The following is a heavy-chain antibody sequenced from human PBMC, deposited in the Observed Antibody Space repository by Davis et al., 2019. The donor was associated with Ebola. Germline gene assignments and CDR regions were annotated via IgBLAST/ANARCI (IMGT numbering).Heavy chain of an antibody. D-gene: IGHD3-22*01. J-gene: IGHJ5*02. Sequence: PSETLSLTCRVSGDSITSQYCNWIRQAAGEKLEWIGRIYSSGSTNYNPSLKSRVTMSVDSSKNRFSLKLTSMTAADTAVYYCAGGSITMTPGLLTTWGQGTLVTVSS. CDR2: IYSSGST. CDR1: GDSITSQY. CDR3: AGGSITMTPGLLTT. V-gene: IGHV4-4*07.